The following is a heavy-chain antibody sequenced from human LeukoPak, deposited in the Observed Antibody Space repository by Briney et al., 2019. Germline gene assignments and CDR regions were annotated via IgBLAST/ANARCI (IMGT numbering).Heavy chain of an antibody. D-gene: IGHD5-18*01. J-gene: IGHJ4*02. CDR3: ARDTEDTAMVTDPFDY. V-gene: IGHV1-8*01. CDR1: GYTFTSYD. CDR2: MNPNSGNT. Sequence: GSVKVSCKASGYTFTSYDINWVRQAAGQGLEWMGWMNPNSGNTGYAQKFQGRVTITADKSTSTAYMELSSLRSEDTAVYYCARDTEDTAMVTDPFDYWGQGTLVTVSS.